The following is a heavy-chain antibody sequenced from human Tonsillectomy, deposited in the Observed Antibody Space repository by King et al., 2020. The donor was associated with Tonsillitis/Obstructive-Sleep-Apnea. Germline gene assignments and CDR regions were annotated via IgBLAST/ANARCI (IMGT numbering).Heavy chain of an antibody. V-gene: IGHV1-46*01. CDR2: INPSDGIT. CDR3: GRDETEGRDLDY. CDR1: GYTFTRNY. J-gene: IGHJ4*02. D-gene: IGHD1-14*01. Sequence: QLVQSGAEVKKPGASVKVSCKPSGYTFTRNYVHWVRQAPGQGLEWMGIINPSDGITTYAQKFQGRVTMTTDKSTSTVSMGLSSLRVGDTAVYYCGRDETEGRDLDYWGQGSPGTVSS.